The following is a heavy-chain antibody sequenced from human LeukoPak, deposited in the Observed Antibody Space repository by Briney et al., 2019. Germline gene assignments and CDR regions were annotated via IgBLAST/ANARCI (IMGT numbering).Heavy chain of an antibody. V-gene: IGHV3-48*04. Sequence: PGGSLRLSCAASGLSFRSYSMNWVRQAPGKGLEWVSYISSSSGTLYYADSVKGRFTISRDTAKNSLYLQMNSLRAEDTAVYYCTRGGTGDSFDYWGQGTLVTVSS. D-gene: IGHD3/OR15-3a*01. J-gene: IGHJ4*02. CDR3: TRGGTGDSFDY. CDR1: GLSFRSYS. CDR2: ISSSSGTL.